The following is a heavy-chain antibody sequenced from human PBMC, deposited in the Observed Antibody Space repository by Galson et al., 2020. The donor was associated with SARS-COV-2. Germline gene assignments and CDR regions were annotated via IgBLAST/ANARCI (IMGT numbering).Heavy chain of an antibody. J-gene: IGHJ3*01. CDR2: VSSISIYK. V-gene: IGHV3-21*01. CDR1: GFTFSSYS. D-gene: IGHD2-21*01. Sequence: GGSLRLSCAASGFTFSSYSMNWVRQAPGKGLEWVSSVSSISIYKYYADSVWGRFTISRDNAENSLYLQMNSLRAEDAAVYYCARDLRWISPDALDLWGQGTMVTVSS. CDR3: ARDLRWISPDALDL.